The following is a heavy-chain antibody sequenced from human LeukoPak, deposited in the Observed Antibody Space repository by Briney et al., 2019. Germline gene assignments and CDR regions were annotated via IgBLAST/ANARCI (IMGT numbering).Heavy chain of an antibody. V-gene: IGHV4-34*01. J-gene: IGHJ3*02. D-gene: IGHD3-10*01. Sequence: SDTVSLISAEYGGSFRGDYWGGSRLSPGKGLEWIGEINHSGSTNYNPSLESRVTISVDKSKNQFSLKLSSVTAADTAVYYCARTGELLVWRAFDIWGQGTMVTVSS. CDR2: INHSGST. CDR1: GGSFRGDY. CDR3: ARTGELLVWRAFDI.